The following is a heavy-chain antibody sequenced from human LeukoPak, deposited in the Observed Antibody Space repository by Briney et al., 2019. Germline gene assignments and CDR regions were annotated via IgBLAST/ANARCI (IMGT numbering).Heavy chain of an antibody. D-gene: IGHD6-13*01. Sequence: PGGPLRLSCAPPGFTLRSYWMHWVPHAPGKGLGWVSRINSDGSSTTYADSVKGRFTISRDNAKNTLYLQMNSLRAEDTGVYYCARIAAHSSSWYDGGYWGQGTLATVSS. V-gene: IGHV3-74*01. J-gene: IGHJ4*02. CDR1: GFTLRSYW. CDR2: INSDGSST. CDR3: ARIAAHSSSWYDGGY.